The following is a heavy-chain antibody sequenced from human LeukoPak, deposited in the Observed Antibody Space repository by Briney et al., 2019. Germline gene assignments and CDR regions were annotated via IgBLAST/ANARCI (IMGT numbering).Heavy chain of an antibody. Sequence: SETLSLICSVSGGSISGYYWSWLRQPAGKGLEWIGRMYTSGGAYYKPSLRSRVTMSVDTSKNQFSLKLSSVTAADTAVYYCARDTQSRGWGGWFDPWGQGTLVTVSS. J-gene: IGHJ5*02. CDR2: MYTSGGA. D-gene: IGHD6-19*01. V-gene: IGHV4-4*07. CDR1: GGSISGYY. CDR3: ARDTQSRGWGGWFDP.